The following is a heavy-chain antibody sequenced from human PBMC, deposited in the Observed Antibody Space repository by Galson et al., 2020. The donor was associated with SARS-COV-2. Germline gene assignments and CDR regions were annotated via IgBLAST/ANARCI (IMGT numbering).Heavy chain of an antibody. Sequence: SETLSLTCTVSGGSISSYYWSWIRQPPGKGLEWIGYIYYSGSTNYNPSLKSRVTISVDTSKNQFSLKLSSVTAADTAVYYCARGYFDWLFYNWFDPWGQGTLVTVSS. CDR1: GGSISSYY. D-gene: IGHD3-9*01. CDR2: IYYSGST. CDR3: ARGYFDWLFYNWFDP. J-gene: IGHJ5*02. V-gene: IGHV4-59*01.